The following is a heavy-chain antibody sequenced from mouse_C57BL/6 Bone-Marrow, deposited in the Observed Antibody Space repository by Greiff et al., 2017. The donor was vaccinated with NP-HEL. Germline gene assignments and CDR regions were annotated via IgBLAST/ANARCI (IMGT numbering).Heavy chain of an antibody. D-gene: IGHD1-1*01. V-gene: IGHV1-80*01. J-gene: IGHJ4*01. CDR2: IYPGDGDT. CDR1: GYAFSSYW. Sequence: VQLQQSGAELVKPGASVKISCKASGYAFSSYWMNWVKQRPGKGLEWIGQIYPGDGDTNYNGKFKGKATLTADKSSSTAYMQLSSLTSEDSAVYFCARKIFITTVGGAMDYWGQGTSVTVSS. CDR3: ARKIFITTVGGAMDY.